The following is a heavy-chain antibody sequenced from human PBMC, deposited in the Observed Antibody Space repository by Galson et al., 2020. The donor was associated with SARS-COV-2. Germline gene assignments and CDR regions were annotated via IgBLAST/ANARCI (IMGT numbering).Heavy chain of an antibody. V-gene: IGHV3-7*01. CDR3: AKGYCSSTSCYAAVVDY. J-gene: IGHJ4*02. D-gene: IGHD2-2*01. CDR1: GFTFSSYW. CDR2: IKQDGSEK. Sequence: GGSLRLSCAASGFTFSSYWMSWVRQAPGKGLEWVANIKQDGSEKYYVDSVKGRFTISRDNAKNSLYLQMNSLRAEDTAVYYCAKGYCSSTSCYAAVVDYWGQVTLVTVSS.